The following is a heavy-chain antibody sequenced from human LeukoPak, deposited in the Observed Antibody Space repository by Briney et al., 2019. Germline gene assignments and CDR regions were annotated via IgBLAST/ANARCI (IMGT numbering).Heavy chain of an antibody. J-gene: IGHJ3*02. CDR3: ARDDNLGAFDI. V-gene: IGHV3-33*01. D-gene: IGHD1-20*01. Sequence: GRSLRLCCGAPGFTFSSYGMHRVRQAPGKGLERVAVIWYDGSNKYYAASVKGRFTITRDNSKSTLYLQMNGLRAEDTAVYYCARDDNLGAFDIWGQGTMVTVSS. CDR2: IWYDGSNK. CDR1: GFTFSSYG.